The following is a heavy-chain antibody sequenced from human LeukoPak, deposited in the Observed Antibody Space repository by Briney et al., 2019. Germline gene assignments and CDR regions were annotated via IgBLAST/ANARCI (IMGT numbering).Heavy chain of an antibody. D-gene: IGHD6-13*01. CDR2: IYTSGST. J-gene: IGHJ4*02. Sequence: SETLSLTCTVSGGSISCYYWSWIRQPAGKGLEWIGRIYTSGSTNYNPSLKSRVTMSVDTSKNQFSLKLSSVTAADTAVYYCARGGGDIAAAGTLDYWGQGTLVTVSS. V-gene: IGHV4-4*07. CDR1: GGSISCYY. CDR3: ARGGGDIAAAGTLDY.